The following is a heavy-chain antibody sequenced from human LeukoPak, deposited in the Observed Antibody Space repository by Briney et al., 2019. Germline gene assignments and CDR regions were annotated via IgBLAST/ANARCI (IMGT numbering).Heavy chain of an antibody. Sequence: PGGSLRLSCAASGFSFSGHAMHWVRQAPGKGLEWVSAISGSGGSTYYADSVKGRFTISRDNSKNTLYLQMNSLRAEDTAVYYCASYDFWSGYSTDYWGQGTLVTVSS. CDR2: ISGSGGST. V-gene: IGHV3-23*01. CDR3: ASYDFWSGYSTDY. J-gene: IGHJ4*02. CDR1: GFSFSGHA. D-gene: IGHD3-3*01.